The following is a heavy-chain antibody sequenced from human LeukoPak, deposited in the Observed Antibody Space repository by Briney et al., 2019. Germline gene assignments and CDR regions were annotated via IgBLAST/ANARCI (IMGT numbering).Heavy chain of an antibody. V-gene: IGHV3-23*01. CDR3: AREGVAYCGGDCYFFNM. D-gene: IGHD2-21*02. CDR1: GFTFRNYV. CDR2: IIGTGSST. J-gene: IGHJ3*02. Sequence: GGSLRLSCAASGFTFRNYVMSWVRQAPGKGPEWVSGIIGTGSSTYYADSVKGRFTISRDNSNNMLYLQMNSLRAEDTAVYYCAREGVAYCGGDCYFFNMWGQGTMVTVSS.